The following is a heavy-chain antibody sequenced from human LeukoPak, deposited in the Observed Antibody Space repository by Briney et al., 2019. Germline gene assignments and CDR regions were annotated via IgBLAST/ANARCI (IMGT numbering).Heavy chain of an antibody. Sequence: GGSLRLSCAASGFTFSDHYMDWVRQAPGKGLEWVGRIRNKANSYTTEYADSVKGRFTISRDNAKNSLYLQMSSLRDEDTAVYYCARERIYDFDLWGRGTLVTVSS. V-gene: IGHV3-72*01. CDR1: GFTFSDHY. D-gene: IGHD5/OR15-5a*01. CDR2: IRNKANSYTT. CDR3: ARERIYDFDL. J-gene: IGHJ2*01.